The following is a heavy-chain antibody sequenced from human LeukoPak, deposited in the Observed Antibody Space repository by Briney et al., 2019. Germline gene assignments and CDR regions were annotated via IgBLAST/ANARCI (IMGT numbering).Heavy chain of an antibody. CDR3: ARDPITIFGVVMPHFDY. J-gene: IGHJ4*02. CDR2: INHSRST. V-gene: IGHV4-34*01. CDR1: GGSFSGYY. Sequence: SETLSLTCAVYGGSFSGYYWSWIRQPPGKGLEWIGEINHSRSTNYNPSLKSRVTISVDTSKNQFSLKLSSVTAADTAVYYCARDPITIFGVVMPHFDYWGQGTLVTVSS. D-gene: IGHD3-3*01.